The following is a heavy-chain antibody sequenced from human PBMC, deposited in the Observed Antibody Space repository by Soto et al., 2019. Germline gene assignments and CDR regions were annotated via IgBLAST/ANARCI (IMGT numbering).Heavy chain of an antibody. J-gene: IGHJ4*02. Sequence: SETLSLTWTVSGGSISSGGYYWSWIRQHPGKGREWIGYIYYSGSTYYNPSLKSRVCLSVETSMHLSSLKLSSVTAAATAVYYCATVLRGFCYGRLDYLGQGSMVTVS. CDR1: GGSISSGGYY. CDR2: IYYSGST. V-gene: IGHV4-31*02. D-gene: IGHD5-18*01. CDR3: ATVLRGFCYGRLDY.